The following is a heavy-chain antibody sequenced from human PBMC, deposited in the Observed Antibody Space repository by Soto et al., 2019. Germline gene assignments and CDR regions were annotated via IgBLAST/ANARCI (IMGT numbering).Heavy chain of an antibody. V-gene: IGHV1-2*02. D-gene: IGHD3-10*01. Sequence: ASVKVSCKASGYTFTGHYMHWVRQAPGQGFEWMGWINPNSVGTNYAQKFQGRVTMTRDTSISTAYMELSRLRSDDTAVYYCAREPMVRAAHGFDIWGQGTMVTVSS. J-gene: IGHJ3*02. CDR3: AREPMVRAAHGFDI. CDR1: GYTFTGHY. CDR2: INPNSVGT.